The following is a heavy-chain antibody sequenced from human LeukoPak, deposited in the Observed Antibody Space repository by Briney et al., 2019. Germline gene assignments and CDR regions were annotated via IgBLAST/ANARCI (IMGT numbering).Heavy chain of an antibody. V-gene: IGHV1-46*01. CDR1: GYTFTSYS. CDR3: ARGATYISGHHDA. D-gene: IGHD6-19*01. J-gene: IGHJ4*02. CDR2: INPSGDST. Sequence: ASVKVSCKASGYTFTSYSMQWVRQAPGQGLEWMGIINPSGDSTSYTQKLQGRLTMTRDTSTNTAYMELSSLRSDDTAVYYCARGATYISGHHDAWGQGTLVTVSS.